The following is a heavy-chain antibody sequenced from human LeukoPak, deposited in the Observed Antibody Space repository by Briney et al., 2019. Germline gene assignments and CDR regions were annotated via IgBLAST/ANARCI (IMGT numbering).Heavy chain of an antibody. CDR2: INSDGSIT. CDR3: VRDLWNYYDSGGYYYEDY. J-gene: IGHJ4*02. Sequence: GGSLRLSCAASGFSFSSHWMHWVRQAPGKGLVWVSRINSDGSITSNADSVKGRFTISRDNAKNTLFLQMNSLRAEDTAVYYCVRDLWNYYDSGGYYYEDYWGQGTLVTVSS. V-gene: IGHV3-74*01. D-gene: IGHD3-22*01. CDR1: GFSFSSHW.